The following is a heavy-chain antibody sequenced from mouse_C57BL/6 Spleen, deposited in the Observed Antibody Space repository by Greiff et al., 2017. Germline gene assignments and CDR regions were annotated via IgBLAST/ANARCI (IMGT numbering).Heavy chain of an antibody. V-gene: IGHV1-42*01. CDR1: GYSFTGYY. Sequence: EVQLQQSGPELVKPGASVKISCKASGYSFTGYYMNWVKQSPEKSLEWIGEINPSTGGTTYNQKFKAKATLTVDKSSSTAYMQLKSLTSEDSAVYYCARLQFGYYAMDYWGQGTSVTVSS. J-gene: IGHJ4*01. CDR2: INPSTGGT. CDR3: ARLQFGYYAMDY.